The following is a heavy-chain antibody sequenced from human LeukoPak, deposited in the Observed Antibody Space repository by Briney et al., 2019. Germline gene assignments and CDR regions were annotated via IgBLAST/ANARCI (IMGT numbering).Heavy chain of an antibody. D-gene: IGHD2-15*01. V-gene: IGHV1-69*13. J-gene: IGHJ5*02. CDR3: ARGLGYCSGGSCYQWFNWFDP. Sequence: ASVKVSCKASGGTFSSYAISWVRQAPGQGLEWMGGVIPIFGTANYAQKFQGRVTITADESTSTAYMELSSLRSEDTAVYYCARGLGYCSGGSCYQWFNWFDPWGQGTLVTVSS. CDR1: GGTFSSYA. CDR2: VIPIFGTA.